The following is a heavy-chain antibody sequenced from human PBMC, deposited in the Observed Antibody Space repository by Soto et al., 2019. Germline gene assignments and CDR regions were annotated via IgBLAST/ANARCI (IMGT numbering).Heavy chain of an antibody. D-gene: IGHD3-16*01. CDR3: ARGGYYDNTWGKLSHYGLDV. V-gene: IGHV1-18*01. CDR2: ISPYNDYT. CDR1: GYTFIRYG. Sequence: QVQLVQSAGEVKKPGASVKVSCKASGYTFIRYGITWVRQGPGQGLEWIGWISPYNDYTIYAQKLQGRVTMTTDTSMRTVYLDLRSPKSDDTAVCYCARGGYYDNTWGKLSHYGLDVWGQGTSVTVSS. J-gene: IGHJ6*02.